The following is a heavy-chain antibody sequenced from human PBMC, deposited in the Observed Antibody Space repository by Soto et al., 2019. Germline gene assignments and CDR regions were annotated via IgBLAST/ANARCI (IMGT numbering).Heavy chain of an antibody. Sequence: ASVKVSCKASGYTFTSYGISWVRQAPGQGLEWMGWISAYNGNTNYAQKLQGRVTMTTDTSTSTAYMELRSLRSDDTAVYYCARVTVTTPNQVYYYYGMDVWGQGTTVTVSS. CDR2: ISAYNGNT. CDR3: ARVTVTTPNQVYYYYGMDV. J-gene: IGHJ6*02. V-gene: IGHV1-18*01. D-gene: IGHD4-4*01. CDR1: GYTFTSYG.